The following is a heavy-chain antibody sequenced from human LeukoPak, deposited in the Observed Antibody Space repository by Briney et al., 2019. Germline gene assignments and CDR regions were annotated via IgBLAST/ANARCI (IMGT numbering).Heavy chain of an antibody. CDR2: IYYSGST. CDR1: GGSISSSSYY. Sequence: PSETLSLTCTVSGGSISSSSYYWGWIRQPPGKGLEWIGRIYYSGSTYYNPSLKSLVTISVDTSKNPFSLKLSSVTAADTAVYYCARLWRGAAAGTGMGVIDYWGQGTLVTVSS. CDR3: ARLWRGAAAGTGMGVIDY. J-gene: IGHJ4*02. V-gene: IGHV4-39*01. D-gene: IGHD6-13*01.